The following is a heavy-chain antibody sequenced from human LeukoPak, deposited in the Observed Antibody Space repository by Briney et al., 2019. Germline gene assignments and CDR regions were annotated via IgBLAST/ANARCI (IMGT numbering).Heavy chain of an antibody. CDR1: GGTFSSYA. V-gene: IGHV1-69*05. CDR2: IIPIFGTA. J-gene: IGHJ4*02. CDR3: ARSANYYDSSGYYDY. Sequence: SVTVSCKASGGTFSSYAISWVRQAPGQGLEWMGGIIPIFGTANYAQKFQGRVTITTDESTSTAYMELSSLRSEDTAVYYCARSANYYDSSGYYDYWGQGTLVTVSS. D-gene: IGHD3-22*01.